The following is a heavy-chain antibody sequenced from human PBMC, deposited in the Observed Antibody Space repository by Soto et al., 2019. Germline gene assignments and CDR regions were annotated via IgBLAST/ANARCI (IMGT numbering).Heavy chain of an antibody. D-gene: IGHD6-19*01. CDR2: IIPIYASP. CDR3: AVTVTGTRSPLAH. Sequence: QVQLVQAGAEVKKPWSSVKGSCKASGGTFSSNAISWVRQAPGQGLEWMGVIIPIYASPNSAQNFQGRVTVPADKDTSTAYLELSRLKFADSAIYYCAVTVTGTRSPLAHWGRGTLVIVSA. CDR1: GGTFSSNA. V-gene: IGHV1-69*06. J-gene: IGHJ4*01.